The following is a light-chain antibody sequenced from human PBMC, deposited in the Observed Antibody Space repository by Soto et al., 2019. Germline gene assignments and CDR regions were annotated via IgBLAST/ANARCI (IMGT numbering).Light chain of an antibody. CDR1: QTTSGKY. V-gene: IGKV3-20*01. J-gene: IGKJ5*01. CDR2: GAS. Sequence: EIVLTQSPGTLSLSPGESATLSCRTSQTTSGKYLAWYQQRPGLAPRLLVYGASRRANGIPGRFRGSGSGTEFTLTISGLEPEDFAVYFCQHYGSSHTVTFGQGTRLEIK. CDR3: QHYGSSHTVT.